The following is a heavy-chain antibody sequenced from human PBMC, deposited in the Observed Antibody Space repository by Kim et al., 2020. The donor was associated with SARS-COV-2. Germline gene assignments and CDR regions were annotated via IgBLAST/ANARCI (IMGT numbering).Heavy chain of an antibody. CDR3: ARDYYDSSGYSFGFDY. Sequence: GGSLRLSCAASGFTFSSYAMHWVRQAPGKGLKWVAVISYDGSNKYYADSVKGRFTISRDNSKNTLYLQMNSLRAEDTAVYYCARDYYDSSGYSFGFDYWGQGTLVTVSS. J-gene: IGHJ4*02. V-gene: IGHV3-30*04. CDR1: GFTFSSYA. CDR2: ISYDGSNK. D-gene: IGHD3-22*01.